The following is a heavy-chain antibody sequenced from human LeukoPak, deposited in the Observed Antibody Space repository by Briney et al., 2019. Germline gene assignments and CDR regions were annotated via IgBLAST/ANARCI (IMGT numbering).Heavy chain of an antibody. J-gene: IGHJ6*03. CDR3: ASAIGSSGYHVNSPNYYYYMDV. CDR1: GFTFSDYY. Sequence: PGGSLRLSCAASGFTFSDYYMSWIRQAPGKGLEWVSYISSSGSTIYYGDSVKGRFTISRDNAKNSLYLQMNSLRADDTAVYYCASAIGSSGYHVNSPNYYYYMDVWGTGTTVTVSS. V-gene: IGHV3-11*04. D-gene: IGHD3-22*01. CDR2: ISSSGSTI.